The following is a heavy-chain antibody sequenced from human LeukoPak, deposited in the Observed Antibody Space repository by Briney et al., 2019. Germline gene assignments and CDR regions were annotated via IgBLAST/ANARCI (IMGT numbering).Heavy chain of an antibody. J-gene: IGHJ3*02. CDR3: ATENPYCSSRGSFDI. CDR2: IYSGGST. Sequence: GGSLTLSCAGSGWTLSNNYMSWVRPPAGKGLEWVSVIYSGGSTYYADSVKGRFTISRDNAKNTLYLQMNSLRAEDTAVYYCATENPYCSSRGSFDIWGQGTMVTVSS. CDR1: GWTLSNNY. D-gene: IGHD6-13*01. V-gene: IGHV3-53*01.